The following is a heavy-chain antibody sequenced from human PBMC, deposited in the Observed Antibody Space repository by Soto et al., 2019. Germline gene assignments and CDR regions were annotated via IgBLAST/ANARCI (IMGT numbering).Heavy chain of an antibody. Sequence: EVQLLESGGGLVQPGGSLRLSCAASGFTFSSYAMSWVRQAPGKGLEWVSAISGSGGSTYYADSVKGRFTISRDNSKNTLYLQMNCLRAEDTAVYYCAKDFRIAAAGTTTFDYWGQGTLVTVSS. V-gene: IGHV3-23*01. CDR1: GFTFSSYA. J-gene: IGHJ4*02. CDR3: AKDFRIAAAGTTTFDY. CDR2: ISGSGGST. D-gene: IGHD6-13*01.